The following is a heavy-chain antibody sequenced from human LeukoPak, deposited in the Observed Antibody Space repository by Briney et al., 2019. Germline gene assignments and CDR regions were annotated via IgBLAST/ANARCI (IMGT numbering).Heavy chain of an antibody. CDR2: IYYSGST. CDR1: GGSISSYY. Sequence: SETLSLTCTVSGGSISSYYWSWIRQPPGKGLEWIGYIYYSGSTNYNPSLKSRVTISVDTSKNQFSLKLSSVTAADTAVYYCARSGYSGYGTANNWLDPWGQGTLVAVSS. V-gene: IGHV4-59*08. CDR3: ARSGYSGYGTANNWLDP. J-gene: IGHJ5*02. D-gene: IGHD5-12*01.